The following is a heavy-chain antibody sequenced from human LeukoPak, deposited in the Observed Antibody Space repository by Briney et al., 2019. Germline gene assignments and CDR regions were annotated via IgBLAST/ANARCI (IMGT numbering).Heavy chain of an antibody. Sequence: PGGSLTLSCAASGFTASNNYMSWVRQAPGKGLEWVSVIYSGGSTYYADSVKGRFTISRDNSKNMLYLQMNSLRGEDTAMYYCARDRDPASLRDAFDIWGQGTMVTVSS. D-gene: IGHD2-2*01. CDR3: ARDRDPASLRDAFDI. CDR2: IYSGGST. CDR1: GFTASNNY. V-gene: IGHV3-53*05. J-gene: IGHJ3*02.